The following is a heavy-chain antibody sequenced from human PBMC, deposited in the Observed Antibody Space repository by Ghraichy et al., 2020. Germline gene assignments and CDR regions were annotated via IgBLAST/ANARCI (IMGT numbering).Heavy chain of an antibody. CDR3: ARVWYEYQLLGFDY. V-gene: IGHV4-31*03. CDR1: GGSISSGGYY. D-gene: IGHD2-2*01. J-gene: IGHJ4*02. CDR2: IYYSGST. Sequence: SETLSLTCTVSGGSISSGGYYWSWIRQHPGKGLEWIGYIYYSGSTYYNPSLKSRVTISVDTSKNQFSLKLSSVTAADTAVYYCARVWYEYQLLGFDYWGQGTLVTVSS.